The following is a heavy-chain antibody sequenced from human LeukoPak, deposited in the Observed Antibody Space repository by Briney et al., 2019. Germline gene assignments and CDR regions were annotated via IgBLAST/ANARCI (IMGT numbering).Heavy chain of an antibody. V-gene: IGHV4-59*08. J-gene: IGHJ4*02. D-gene: IGHD1-1*01. CDR2: IHYSGSA. CDR3: ATFDCDGIRCHFDQ. Sequence: SETLSLTCTVSGGALSSFYWSWIRQPPGKGLECIAYIHYSGSAGYNPSLRSRVTISFDTSKNQLSLKLRSVTAADTAVYYCATFDCDGIRCHFDQWGQGTLVPVSS. CDR1: GGALSSFY.